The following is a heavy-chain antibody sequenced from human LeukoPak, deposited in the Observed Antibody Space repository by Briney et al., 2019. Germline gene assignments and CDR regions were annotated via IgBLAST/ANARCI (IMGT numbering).Heavy chain of an antibody. V-gene: IGHV3-21*04. Sequence: GGSLRLSCAASGFTFSSYSMNWVRQAPGKGLEWVSSISSSSSYIYYADSVKGRFTISRDNAKNSLYLQMNSLRAEDTALYYCATDLHTVVTGGALDIWGQGTMVTVSS. CDR1: GFTFSSYS. CDR2: ISSSSSYI. J-gene: IGHJ3*02. CDR3: ATDLHTVVTGGALDI. D-gene: IGHD4-23*01.